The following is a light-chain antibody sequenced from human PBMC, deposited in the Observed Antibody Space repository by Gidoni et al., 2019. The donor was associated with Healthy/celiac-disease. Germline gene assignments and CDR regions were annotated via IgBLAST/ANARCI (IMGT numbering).Light chain of an antibody. CDR2: FGS. V-gene: IGKV2-28*01. Sequence: DIVMTQSPLSLPVTPGEPASISCRSSQSLLHSNGYNYLDWYLQKPGQSPQLLIYFGSNRASGVPDRFIGSGSGTDFTLKISRVEAEDVGVYYCMQALQTPRTFGQGTKLEIK. CDR3: MQALQTPRT. CDR1: QSLLHSNGYNY. J-gene: IGKJ2*01.